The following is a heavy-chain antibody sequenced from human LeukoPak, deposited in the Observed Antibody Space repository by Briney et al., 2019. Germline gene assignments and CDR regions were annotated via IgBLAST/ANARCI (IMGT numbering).Heavy chain of an antibody. Sequence: PSQTLSLTCTVSGGSISSGDYYWSWIRQPPGKGLEWIGYIYYSGSTYYNPSLKSRVTISVDTSKNQFSLKLSSVTAADTAVYYCARGHKGYYHDSSGYYYWGQGTLVTVSS. D-gene: IGHD3-22*01. V-gene: IGHV4-30-4*08. CDR1: GGSISSGDYY. J-gene: IGHJ4*02. CDR3: ARGHKGYYHDSSGYYY. CDR2: IYYSGST.